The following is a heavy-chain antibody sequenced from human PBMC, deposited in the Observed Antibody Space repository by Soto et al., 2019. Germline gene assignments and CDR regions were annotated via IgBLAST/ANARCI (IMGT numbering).Heavy chain of an antibody. J-gene: IGHJ4*02. CDR2: INAGNGNT. CDR1: GYTFTSYA. CDR3: VRTESAYYYDSSVKGGVVY. V-gene: IGHV1-3*01. Sequence: QVQLVQSGAEVKKPGASVKVSCKASGYTFTSYAMHWVRQAPGQRLEWMGWINAGNGNTKYSQKFQGRVTITRDTSASTAYMELSSLRSEDTAVYYCVRTESAYYYDSSVKGGVVYWGQGTLVTVSS. D-gene: IGHD3-22*01.